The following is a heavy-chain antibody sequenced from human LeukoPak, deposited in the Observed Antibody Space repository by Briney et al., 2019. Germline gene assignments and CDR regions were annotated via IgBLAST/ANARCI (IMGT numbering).Heavy chain of an antibody. V-gene: IGHV4-59*01. CDR1: GGSISSYY. CDR2: IYYSGST. Sequence: SETLSLTCTVSGGSISSYYWGWIRQPPGKGLEWIGYIYYSGSTNYNPSLKSRVTISVDTSKNQFSLKLSSVTAADTAVYYCARGPDTTYYYYYMDVWGKGTTVTVSS. CDR3: ARGPDTTYYYYYMDV. J-gene: IGHJ6*03. D-gene: IGHD1-14*01.